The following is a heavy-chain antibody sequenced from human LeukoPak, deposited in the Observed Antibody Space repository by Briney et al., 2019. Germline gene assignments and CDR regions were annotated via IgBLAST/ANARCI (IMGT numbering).Heavy chain of an antibody. CDR3: ARDSTLGYCSGGSCYFDY. CDR2: IWYGGSNK. J-gene: IGHJ4*02. V-gene: IGHV3-33*01. Sequence: PGGSLRLSCAASGFTFSSYGMHWVRQAPGKGLEWVAVIWYGGSNKYYADSVKGRFTISRDNSKNTLYLQMNSLRAEDTAVYYCARDSTLGYCSGGSCYFDYWGQGTLVTVSS. CDR1: GFTFSSYG. D-gene: IGHD2-15*01.